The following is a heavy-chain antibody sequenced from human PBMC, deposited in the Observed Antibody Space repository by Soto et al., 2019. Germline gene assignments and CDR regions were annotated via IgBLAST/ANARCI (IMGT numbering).Heavy chain of an antibody. V-gene: IGHV3-48*03. CDR2: ISRSGSPI. CDR3: ARVFGDYLIDAFDI. CDR1: GFSLSSYE. D-gene: IGHD4-17*01. Sequence: EAQLVESGGGLVQPGGSLRLSCTAFGFSLSSYEMDWFRQAPGKGLEWVSHISRSGSPIYYADSVKGRFTSSRDNAKNSVFLQMNRLRAEDTAVYYCARVFGDYLIDAFDIWGQGTMVTVSS. J-gene: IGHJ3*02.